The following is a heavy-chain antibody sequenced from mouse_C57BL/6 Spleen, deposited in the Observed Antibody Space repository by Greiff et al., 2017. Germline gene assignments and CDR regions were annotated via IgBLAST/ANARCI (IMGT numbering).Heavy chain of an antibody. Sequence: VQLQQPGAELVKPGASVKLSCKASGYTFTSYWMHWVKQRPGQGLEWIGMIHPNSGSTNYNEKFKSKATLTVDKSSSTAYMQLSSLTSEDSAVYYCAIYYGSSPSYWYFDVWGTGTTVTVSS. D-gene: IGHD1-1*01. V-gene: IGHV1-64*01. CDR3: AIYYGSSPSYWYFDV. CDR1: GYTFTSYW. CDR2: IHPNSGST. J-gene: IGHJ1*03.